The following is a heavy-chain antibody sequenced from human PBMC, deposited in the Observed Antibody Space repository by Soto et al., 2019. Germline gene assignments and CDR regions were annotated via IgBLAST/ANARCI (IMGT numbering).Heavy chain of an antibody. Sequence: SETLSLTCTVSGASISTYYWSWVRQPPGKGLEWIGYIHDSGSTYYNPSLKSRVTMSLDTSRNQFFPQLNSVTAADTAVYYCARESAGSGKNNWFDPWGQGMLVTVSS. CDR2: IHDSGST. CDR3: ARESAGSGKNNWFDP. D-gene: IGHD3-10*01. V-gene: IGHV4-59*01. J-gene: IGHJ5*02. CDR1: GASISTYY.